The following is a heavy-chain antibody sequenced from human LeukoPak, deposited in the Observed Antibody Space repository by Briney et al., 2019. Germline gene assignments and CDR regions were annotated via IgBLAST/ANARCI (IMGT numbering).Heavy chain of an antibody. CDR1: GGSISFYY. V-gene: IGHV4-59*01. Sequence: SETLSPTCTVSGGSISFYYWSWIRQPPGKGLEWIGYIYYSGSTNYNPSLKSRVTISVDTSKNHFSLKLTSVTAADTAVYYCARGIDYWGQGTLVTVSS. CDR2: IYYSGST. J-gene: IGHJ4*02. CDR3: ARGIDY.